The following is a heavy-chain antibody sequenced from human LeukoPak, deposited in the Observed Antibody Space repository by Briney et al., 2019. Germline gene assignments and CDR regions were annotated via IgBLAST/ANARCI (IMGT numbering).Heavy chain of an antibody. CDR3: ARYCSGGGCYSGVDP. V-gene: IGHV3-23*01. CDR2: IRGSGDST. Sequence: PGGSLRLSCAASGFTLSNYAMTWVRQAPGKGLEWVSTIRGSGDSTYYADSVKGRFTISRDNSKNTLYLQMNSLRAEDTAVYYCARYCSGGGCYSGVDPWGQGTLVTVSS. J-gene: IGHJ5*02. D-gene: IGHD2-15*01. CDR1: GFTLSNYA.